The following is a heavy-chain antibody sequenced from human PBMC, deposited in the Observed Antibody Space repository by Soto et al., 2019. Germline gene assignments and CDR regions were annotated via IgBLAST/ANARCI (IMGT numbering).Heavy chain of an antibody. V-gene: IGHV4-31*03. CDR3: ERLSGSELSWFDP. CDR1: DGCSIRGRPY. CDR2: IYYSGNT. D-gene: IGHD6-13*01. J-gene: IGHJ5*02. Sequence: LSVTCTVADGCSIRGRPYCGRISQYPGKGIEWIGNIYYSGNTYYNPSLKSRVTISVDTSKNQFSLKVSSVTAADTAVYYCERLSGSELSWFDPLGHGTLVPVSA.